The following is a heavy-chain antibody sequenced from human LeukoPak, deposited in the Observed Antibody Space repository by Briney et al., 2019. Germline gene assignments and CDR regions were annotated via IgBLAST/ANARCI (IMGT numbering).Heavy chain of an antibody. Sequence: GGSLRLSCAASGFTFSSYAMHWVRQAPGKGLGWVAVISYDGSNKYYADSVKGRFTISRDNSKNTLYLQMNSLRAEDTAVYYCARRTQPYYFDYWGQGTLVTVSS. J-gene: IGHJ4*02. CDR1: GFTFSSYA. D-gene: IGHD6-13*01. V-gene: IGHV3-30*04. CDR3: ARRTQPYYFDY. CDR2: ISYDGSNK.